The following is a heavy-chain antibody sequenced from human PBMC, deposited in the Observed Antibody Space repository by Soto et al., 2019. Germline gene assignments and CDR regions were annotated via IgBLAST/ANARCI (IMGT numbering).Heavy chain of an antibody. D-gene: IGHD4-17*01. V-gene: IGHV4-39*01. Sequence: QLQLQESGPGLVKPSETLSLTCTVSGASVTSSTYYWGWIRQPPGKGLEWIGSIYYSGSTYYNPSLRSRVTISVDTSKNQGSLKLTSVTAADTAVYYCANDYGDYKSYYGMDVCGQGTTVTVSS. CDR1: GASVTSSTYY. J-gene: IGHJ6*02. CDR2: IYYSGST. CDR3: ANDYGDYKSYYGMDV.